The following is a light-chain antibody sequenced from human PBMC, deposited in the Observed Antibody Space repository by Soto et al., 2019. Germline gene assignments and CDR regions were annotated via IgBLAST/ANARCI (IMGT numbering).Light chain of an antibody. Sequence: DVVMTQSPLSLPVTLGQPASISCRSSQSLVHSDGNTYLNWFQQRPGQSPRRLICKVSNRDSGVPDRFSGSASGTDFTLKISRVKAEDVGVYYCIQGTHWPYTFGQGTKLEIK. CDR1: QSLVHSDGNTY. V-gene: IGKV2-30*02. CDR3: IQGTHWPYT. CDR2: KVS. J-gene: IGKJ2*01.